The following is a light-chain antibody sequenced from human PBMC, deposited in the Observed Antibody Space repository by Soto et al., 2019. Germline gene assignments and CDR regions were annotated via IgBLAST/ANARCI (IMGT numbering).Light chain of an antibody. CDR3: QNYDNAPLT. J-gene: IGKJ4*01. CDR1: RDIGNY. CDR2: AAS. Sequence: DMQMTQSPTSLSASVXXXXXXXXXXSRDIGNYLAWXXQXSXGIPKLLVHAASSLQSGVPSRFSGSRSGTYFTLTIASLQPEDVATYYCQNYDNAPLTFGGGTKVDIK. V-gene: IGKV1-27*01.